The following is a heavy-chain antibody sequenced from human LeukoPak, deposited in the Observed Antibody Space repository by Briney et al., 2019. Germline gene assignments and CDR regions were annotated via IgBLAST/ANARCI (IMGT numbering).Heavy chain of an antibody. V-gene: IGHV3-7*01. J-gene: IGHJ4*02. Sequence: PGGSPRLSCAASGFTISTYWMSWVRQAPGKGLEWLANIKQDGSEQYYVDSVKGRFAISRDNAKNSVYLQMNGLRAEDTAVYYCARENTAVPGGDCWGQGTLVTVSS. CDR3: ARENTAVPGGDC. D-gene: IGHD5-18*01. CDR2: IKQDGSEQ. CDR1: GFTISTYW.